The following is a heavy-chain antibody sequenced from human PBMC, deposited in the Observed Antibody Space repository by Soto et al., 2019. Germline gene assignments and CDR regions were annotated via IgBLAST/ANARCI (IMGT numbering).Heavy chain of an antibody. J-gene: IGHJ3*02. V-gene: IGHV5-51*01. Sequence: GESLKISCKGSGDSFTSYWIGWVRQMPGKGLEWMGIIYPGDSDTRYSPSFQGQVTISADKSISTAYLQWSSLKASDTAMYYCAGDYYYDSSGLGAFDIWGQGTMVTVSS. D-gene: IGHD3-22*01. CDR2: IYPGDSDT. CDR1: GDSFTSYW. CDR3: AGDYYYDSSGLGAFDI.